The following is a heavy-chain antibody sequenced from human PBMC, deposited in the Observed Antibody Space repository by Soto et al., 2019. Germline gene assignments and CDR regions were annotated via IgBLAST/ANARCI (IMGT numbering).Heavy chain of an antibody. CDR3: AKDPNFQNYYYSGMDV. CDR2: ISGSGGST. J-gene: IGHJ6*02. CDR1: GFTFSSYA. V-gene: IGHV3-23*01. D-gene: IGHD1-1*01. Sequence: EVQLLESGGGLVQPGGSLRLSCAASGFTFSSYAMSWVRQAPGKGLEWVSAISGSGGSTYYADSVKGRFTISRDNSKNTLYLQMNSLRAEDTAVYYCAKDPNFQNYYYSGMDVWGQGTTVTVSS.